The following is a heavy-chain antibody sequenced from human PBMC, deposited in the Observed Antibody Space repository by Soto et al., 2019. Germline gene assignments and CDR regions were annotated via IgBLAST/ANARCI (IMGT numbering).Heavy chain of an antibody. D-gene: IGHD6-6*01. CDR1: GYSFTSYW. V-gene: IGHV5-10-1*01. Sequence: VASLTISCKVSGYSFTSYWISWVRQMPGKGLEWMGRIDPIDSYTNYSPSFQGHVTISADKSISTAYLQWSSLKASDTAMYYCATIAAPPSGYYYGMDVWGQGTTVTVS. CDR3: ATIAAPPSGYYYGMDV. J-gene: IGHJ6*02. CDR2: IDPIDSYT.